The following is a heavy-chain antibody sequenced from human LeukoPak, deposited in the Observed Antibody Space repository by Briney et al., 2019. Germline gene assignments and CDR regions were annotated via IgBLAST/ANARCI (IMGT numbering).Heavy chain of an antibody. CDR2: TYSGGST. V-gene: IGHV3-66*01. J-gene: IGHJ4*02. CDR1: GFTVSINY. CDR3: ARVHSDSRGYYQHDY. Sequence: GGSLRLSCAASGFTVSINYMSWVRQTPGKGLEWVSLTYSGGSTYYADSVKGRFTISRDNSKNTLYLQMNSLRAEDTAVYFCARVHSDSRGYYQHDYWGQGTLVTVSS. D-gene: IGHD3-22*01.